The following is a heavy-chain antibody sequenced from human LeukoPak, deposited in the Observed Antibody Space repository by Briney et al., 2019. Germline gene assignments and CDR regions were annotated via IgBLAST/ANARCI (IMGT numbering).Heavy chain of an antibody. D-gene: IGHD3-9*01. V-gene: IGHV3-66*01. CDR3: ARSFYDILIGYYQYFDY. CDR2: IYRDGSS. Sequence: GSLRLSCVASGLSVSSNYMSWVRQAPGKGLEWVSVIYRDGSSYYAESVKGRFTISRDNSKNTLYIQMNSLRAEDTAVYYCARSFYDILIGYYQYFDYWGQGTLVTVSS. J-gene: IGHJ4*02. CDR1: GLSVSSNY.